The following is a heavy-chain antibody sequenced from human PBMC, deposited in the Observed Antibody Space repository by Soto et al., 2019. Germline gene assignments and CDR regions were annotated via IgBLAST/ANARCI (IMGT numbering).Heavy chain of an antibody. J-gene: IGHJ4*02. CDR1: GYTFTSYG. CDR2: ISAYNGNT. D-gene: IGHD3-16*02. CDR3: AREWDGGLRLGELSLYDY. V-gene: IGHV1-18*01. Sequence: ASVKVSCKASGYTFTSYGISWVRQAPGQGLEWMGWISAYNGNTNYAQKLQGRVTMTTDTSTSTAYMELRSLRSDDTAVYYCAREWDGGLRLGELSLYDYWGQGTLVTVSS.